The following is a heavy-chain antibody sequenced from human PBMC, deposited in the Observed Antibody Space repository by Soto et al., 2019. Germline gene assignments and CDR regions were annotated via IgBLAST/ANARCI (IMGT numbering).Heavy chain of an antibody. CDR3: ARDLALFIAAAGPQGDY. CDR1: GYTFTSYG. V-gene: IGHV1-18*01. Sequence: QVQLVQSGAEVKKPGASVKVSCKASGYTFTSYGISWVRQAPGQGLEWMGWISAYNGNTNYAQKLQGRVTMTTDTSTSTAYMELRSLRSDDGAVYYCARDLALFIAAAGPQGDYWGQGTLVTVSS. J-gene: IGHJ4*02. CDR2: ISAYNGNT. D-gene: IGHD6-13*01.